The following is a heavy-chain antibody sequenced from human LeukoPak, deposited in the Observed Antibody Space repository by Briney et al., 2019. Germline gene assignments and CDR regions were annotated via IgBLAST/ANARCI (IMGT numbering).Heavy chain of an antibody. V-gene: IGHV1-2*02. Sequence: GASVNVSCKASGYTFTGYYIHWVRQAPGQGLEWMGWINPNTGGTDSAQKFQGRVTMTRDTSISTAYMELNRLTSDDTAVYYCARVGYCSSSSCYGGRFDPWGQGTLVTVSS. CDR2: INPNTGGT. CDR3: ARVGYCSSSSCYGGRFDP. D-gene: IGHD2-2*03. CDR1: GYTFTGYY. J-gene: IGHJ5*02.